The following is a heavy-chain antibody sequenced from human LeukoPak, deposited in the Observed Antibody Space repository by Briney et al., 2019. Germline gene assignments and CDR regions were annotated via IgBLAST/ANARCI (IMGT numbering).Heavy chain of an antibody. CDR2: INPSSGDT. J-gene: IGHJ4*02. CDR1: GYALTGYY. CDR3: AKNPYEYYFDY. V-gene: IGHV1-2*02. Sequence: ASVKVSCKASGYALTGYYMHWVRLAPGQGLEWMGWINPSSGDTNYAQKFQGRVTMTRDTSISTAYMELSRLRSDDTAVYYCAKNPYEYYFDYWGQGTLVTVSS. D-gene: IGHD5-12*01.